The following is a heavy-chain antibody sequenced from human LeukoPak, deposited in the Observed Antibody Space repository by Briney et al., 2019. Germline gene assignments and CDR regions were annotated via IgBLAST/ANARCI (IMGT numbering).Heavy chain of an antibody. Sequence: GGSLRLSCAASGFTFSSDGMSWVRQAPGKGLEWVSALSGSGSTTDYADSVKGRFNISRDNSRNTLFLEMNSLRVEDTAVYYCAKAGYSSSWPLDYWGQGTQVTVSS. CDR2: LSGSGSTT. CDR3: AKAGYSSSWPLDY. CDR1: GFTFSSDG. D-gene: IGHD6-13*01. J-gene: IGHJ4*02. V-gene: IGHV3-23*01.